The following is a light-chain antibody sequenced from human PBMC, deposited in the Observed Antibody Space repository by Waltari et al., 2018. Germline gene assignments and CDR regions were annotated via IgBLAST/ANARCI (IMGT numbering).Light chain of an antibody. V-gene: IGLV3-1*01. CDR1: NLGNTY. J-gene: IGLJ3*02. CDR3: QAWDSNVNWV. Sequence: YDLTQPPSVSVSPGQAASITCSGDNLGNTYVCWYQQKPGQSPLLLIYQDTRRPSGIPERFSGSVSGNTVTLTISATQALDEADYYCQAWDSNVNWVFGGGTKLTVL. CDR2: QDT.